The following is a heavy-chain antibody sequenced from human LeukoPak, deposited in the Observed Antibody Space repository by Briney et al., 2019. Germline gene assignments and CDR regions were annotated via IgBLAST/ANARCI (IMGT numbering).Heavy chain of an antibody. Sequence: GASVKVSCKASGYTFTSYAMNWVRQAPGQGLEWMGRINPNSGGTNYAQKFQGRVTMTRDTSISTAYMELSRLRSDDTAVYYCARLPAGSGSYYNLSFDYWGQGTLVTVSS. D-gene: IGHD3-10*01. J-gene: IGHJ4*02. CDR3: ARLPAGSGSYYNLSFDY. CDR1: GYTFTSYA. V-gene: IGHV1-2*06. CDR2: INPNSGGT.